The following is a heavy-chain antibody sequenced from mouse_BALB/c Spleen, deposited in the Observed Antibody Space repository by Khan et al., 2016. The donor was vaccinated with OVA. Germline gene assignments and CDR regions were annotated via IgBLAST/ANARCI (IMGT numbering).Heavy chain of an antibody. V-gene: IGHV2-2*01. Sequence: VELVESGPDLVQPSQNLSITCTVSGFSLTTYGVHWVRQSPGKGLEWLGVIWSGGTTDYNAAFISRLSISKDNSKSQVFFKMNSLQGDDTGMYYCARNSYMYDFTYWGQGTLVTVSA. CDR3: ARNSYMYDFTY. D-gene: IGHD2-14*01. CDR2: IWSGGTT. J-gene: IGHJ3*01. CDR1: GFSLTTYG.